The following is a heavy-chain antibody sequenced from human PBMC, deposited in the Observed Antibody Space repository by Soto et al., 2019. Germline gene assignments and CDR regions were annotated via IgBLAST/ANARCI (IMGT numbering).Heavy chain of an antibody. Sequence: QVQLVESGGGVVQPGRSLRLSCVASGFIFSTYGMHWVRQAPGKGLEWVALIWHDGSDKYYADSVKGRFTISRDNSKNTLYLQMNSLRAEDTAVYYRARGSGNYYYGMHVWGQGTTVTVSS. V-gene: IGHV3-33*01. CDR3: ARGSGNYYYGMHV. J-gene: IGHJ6*02. D-gene: IGHD6-19*01. CDR2: IWHDGSDK. CDR1: GFIFSTYG.